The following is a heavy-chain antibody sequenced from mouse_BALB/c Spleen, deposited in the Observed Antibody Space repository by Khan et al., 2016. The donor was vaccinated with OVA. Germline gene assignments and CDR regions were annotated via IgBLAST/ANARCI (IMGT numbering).Heavy chain of an antibody. J-gene: IGHJ3*01. D-gene: IGHD1-1*02. CDR3: GRAGYGGFAY. V-gene: IGHV5-4*02. Sequence: EVELVESGGGLVKPGGSLKLSCAASGFTFSDYYMYWVRQTPEKRLEWVATISAGGSYTYYPDSVKGRFTISRDNAKNNLYLQSSRLKSEDTAEYSCGRAGYGGFAYWGQGTLVTVSA. CDR2: ISAGGSYT. CDR1: GFTFSDYY.